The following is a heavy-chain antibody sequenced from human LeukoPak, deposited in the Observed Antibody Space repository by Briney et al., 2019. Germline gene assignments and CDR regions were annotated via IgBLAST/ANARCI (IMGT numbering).Heavy chain of an antibody. CDR1: GYSISSSKW. V-gene: IGHV4-28*01. D-gene: IGHD3-10*01. J-gene: IGHJ4*02. Sequence: PSDTLSLTCAVSGYSISSSKWWGWIRQPPGKGLEWIGEINHSGSTNYNPSLKSRVTISVDTSKNQFSLKLSSVTAADTAVYYCARMGPPVRWGQGTLVTVSS. CDR3: ARMGPPVR. CDR2: INHSGST.